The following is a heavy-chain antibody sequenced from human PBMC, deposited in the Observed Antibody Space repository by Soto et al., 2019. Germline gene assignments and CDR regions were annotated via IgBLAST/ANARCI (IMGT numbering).Heavy chain of an antibody. Sequence: GGSLRLSCATSGLTFSNYAMSWVRQAPGGGLEWVSSMSGSSSTTYCADSVRGRFTISRDRSKNTLYLQMSSLRAEDTALYYCAKNQERELPRVIDFWGQGTLVTVSS. CDR1: GLTFSNYA. J-gene: IGHJ4*02. CDR3: AKNQERELPRVIDF. CDR2: MSGSSSTT. V-gene: IGHV3-23*01. D-gene: IGHD1-7*01.